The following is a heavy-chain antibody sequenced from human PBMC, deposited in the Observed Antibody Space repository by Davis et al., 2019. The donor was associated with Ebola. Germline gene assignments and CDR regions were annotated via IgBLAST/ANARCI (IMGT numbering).Heavy chain of an antibody. CDR2: IYYSGST. Sequence: GSLRLSCTVSGGSISSYYWSWIRQPPGKGLEWIGSIYYSGSTYYNPSLKSRVTISVDTSKNQFSLKLSSVTAADTAVYYCARHLGWFDPWGQGTLVTVSS. V-gene: IGHV4-59*08. CDR3: ARHLGWFDP. J-gene: IGHJ5*02. CDR1: GGSISSYY.